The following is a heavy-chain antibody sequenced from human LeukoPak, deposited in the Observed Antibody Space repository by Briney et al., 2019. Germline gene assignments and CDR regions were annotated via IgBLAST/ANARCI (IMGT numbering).Heavy chain of an antibody. Sequence: PGGSLRLSCAASGFTFSGSAMHWVRQASGKGLEWVGHIGNKASNYATDYAPSLKGRFTISRDDSKDTAYLQVNSLKPEDTAVCYCAGNYDSWTGLNYWGLGTLVTVSS. CDR3: AGNYDSWTGLNY. D-gene: IGHD3-3*01. V-gene: IGHV3-73*01. CDR2: IGNKASNYAT. J-gene: IGHJ4*02. CDR1: GFTFSGSA.